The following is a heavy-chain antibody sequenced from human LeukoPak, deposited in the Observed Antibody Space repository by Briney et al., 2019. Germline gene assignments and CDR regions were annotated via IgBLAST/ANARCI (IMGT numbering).Heavy chain of an antibody. V-gene: IGHV3-53*01. CDR3: ASEEPLGAFDI. D-gene: IGHD1-14*01. Sequence: GGSLRLSCAASGFTVSSNYMSWVRQAPGKGLEWVSVIYSGGSTYYADSVKGRFTISRDNSKNTLYLRMNSLRAEDTAVYYCASEEPLGAFDIWGQGTMVTVSS. J-gene: IGHJ3*02. CDR2: IYSGGST. CDR1: GFTVSSNY.